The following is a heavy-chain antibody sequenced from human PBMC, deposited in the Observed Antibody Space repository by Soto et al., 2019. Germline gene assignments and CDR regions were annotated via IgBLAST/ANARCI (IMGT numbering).Heavy chain of an antibody. Sequence: GASVKVSCKASGYTFTGYYMHWVRQAPGQGLEWMGWINPNSGGTNYAQKFQGWVTMTRDTSISTAYMELSRLRSDDTAVYYCARVGQRWLPLYGMDVWGQGTTVTGSS. D-gene: IGHD5-12*01. V-gene: IGHV1-2*04. CDR3: ARVGQRWLPLYGMDV. CDR1: GYTFTGYY. J-gene: IGHJ6*02. CDR2: INPNSGGT.